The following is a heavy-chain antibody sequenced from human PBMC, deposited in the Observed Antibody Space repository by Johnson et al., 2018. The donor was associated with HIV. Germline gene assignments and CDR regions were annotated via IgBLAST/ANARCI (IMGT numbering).Heavy chain of an antibody. V-gene: IGHV3-13*01. D-gene: IGHD1-26*01. J-gene: IGHJ3*02. CDR1: GFTFSSYD. Sequence: VQLVESGGGLVQPGGSLRLSCAASGFTFSSYDMHWVRQATGKGLEWVSAIGTAGDTYYPGSVKGRFTISRENAKNSLYLKMNSLRAGDTAVYYCARTLSGSYRGWAFDIWGQGTMVTVSS. CDR2: IGTAGDT. CDR3: ARTLSGSYRGWAFDI.